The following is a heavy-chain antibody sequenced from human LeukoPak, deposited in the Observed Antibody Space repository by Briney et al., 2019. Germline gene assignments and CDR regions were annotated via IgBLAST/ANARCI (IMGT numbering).Heavy chain of an antibody. CDR2: ISGSGGSI. CDR3: AREDVGYSYGLFDY. J-gene: IGHJ4*02. V-gene: IGHV3-23*01. CDR1: GFTFSSYA. D-gene: IGHD5-18*01. Sequence: GGSLRLSCAASGFTFSSYAMSWVRQAPGKGLEWVSAISGSGGSIYYADSVKGRFTISRDNAKNSLYLQMNSLRAEDTAVYYCAREDVGYSYGLFDYWGQGTLVTVSS.